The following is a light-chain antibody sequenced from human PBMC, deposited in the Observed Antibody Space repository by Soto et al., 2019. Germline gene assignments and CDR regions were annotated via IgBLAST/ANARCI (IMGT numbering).Light chain of an antibody. CDR3: EQYDSYWT. J-gene: IGKJ1*01. V-gene: IGKV1-5*03. CDR2: KAS. CDR1: QSISTW. Sequence: DIQMTQSPSTLSASVGDRVTITCRASQSISTWLAWYQQKPGKAPKVLIYKASSLGSGVPSRFSGSGSGTEFTLTISSLQPVDFATYYCEQYDSYWTFGKGTKVEIK.